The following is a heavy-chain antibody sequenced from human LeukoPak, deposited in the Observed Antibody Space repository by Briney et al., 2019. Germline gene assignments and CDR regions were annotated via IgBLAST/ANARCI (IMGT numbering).Heavy chain of an antibody. CDR2: IYYSGST. V-gene: IGHV4-59*08. Sequence: SETLSLTCTVSGGSISSYYWSWIRQPPGKGLEWIGYIYYSGSTNYNPSLKSRVTISVDTSKNQFSLKLSSVTAADTAVYFCACNPRGTSPPDYFDYWGQGTLVTVSS. CDR3: ACNPRGTSPPDYFDY. CDR1: GGSISSYY. D-gene: IGHD3-16*01. J-gene: IGHJ4*02.